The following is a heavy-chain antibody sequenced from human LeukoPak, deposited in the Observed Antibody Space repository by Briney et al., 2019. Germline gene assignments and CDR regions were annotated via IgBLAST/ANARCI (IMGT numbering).Heavy chain of an antibody. CDR3: ARDRCSTTTCYTDY. D-gene: IGHD2-2*02. CDR2: ISYDGSNK. V-gene: IGHV3-30-3*01. CDR1: GFTFSSYA. J-gene: IGHJ4*02. Sequence: GGSLRLSCAASGFTFSSYAMHWVRQAPGKGLEWVAVISYDGSNKYYADSVKGRFTISRDNSKNTLYLQMNSLRAEDTAVYYCARDRCSTTTCYTDYWGQGTLVTVSS.